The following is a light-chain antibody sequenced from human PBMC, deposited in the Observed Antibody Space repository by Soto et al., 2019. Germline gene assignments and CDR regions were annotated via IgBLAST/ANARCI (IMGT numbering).Light chain of an antibody. CDR3: AAWYDNLSGQGV. CDR2: NNN. CDR1: SSNIRSNT. V-gene: IGLV1-44*01. Sequence: QSVLTQPPSASGTPGQSVTISCSGSSSNIRSNTVNWYQQLPGTAPKLLIYNNNQRPSVVPDRFSGSKSGTSASLAITWTQSEFEAEYYCAAWYDNLSGQGVFGTGTKDTDL. J-gene: IGLJ1*01.